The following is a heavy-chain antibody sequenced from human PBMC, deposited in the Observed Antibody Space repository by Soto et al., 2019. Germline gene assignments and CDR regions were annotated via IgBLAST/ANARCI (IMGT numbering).Heavy chain of an antibody. V-gene: IGHV3-30-3*01. D-gene: IGHD6-13*01. CDR2: ISYDGSNK. J-gene: IGHJ3*02. CDR3: ARDLAAGAFDI. CDR1: GFTFSSYA. Sequence: SLRLSCAASGFTFSSYAMHWVRQAPGKGLEWVAVISYDGSNKYYADSVKGRFTISRDNSKNTLYLQMNSLRAEDTAVYYCARDLAAGAFDIWGQGTMVTVSS.